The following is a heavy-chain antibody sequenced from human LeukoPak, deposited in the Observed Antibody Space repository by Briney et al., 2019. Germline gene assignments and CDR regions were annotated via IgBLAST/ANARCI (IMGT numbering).Heavy chain of an antibody. CDR1: GFTFSSYA. D-gene: IGHD6-13*01. V-gene: IGHV3-74*01. CDR3: ARQGTIAAAEIDY. Sequence: GGSLRLSCAASGFTFSSYAMSWVRQAPGKGLVWVSRINSDGSSTSYADSVKGRFTISRDNAKNTLYLQMNSLRAEDTAVYYCARQGTIAAAEIDYWGQGTLVTVSS. J-gene: IGHJ4*02. CDR2: INSDGSST.